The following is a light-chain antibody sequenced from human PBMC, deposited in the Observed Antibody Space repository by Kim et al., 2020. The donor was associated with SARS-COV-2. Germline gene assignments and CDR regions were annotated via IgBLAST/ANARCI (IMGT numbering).Light chain of an antibody. CDR2: DAS. V-gene: IGKV3-11*01. CDR1: QSVSSY. CDR3: HQRSNWPLT. J-gene: IGKJ3*01. Sequence: EIVLTQSPATLSLSPGERATLSCRASQSVSSYLAWYQQKPGQAPRLLIYDASTRATGIPARFSGGGSGTDFTLTISSLEPEDFAVYYCHQRSNWPLTFGPGTKVDIK.